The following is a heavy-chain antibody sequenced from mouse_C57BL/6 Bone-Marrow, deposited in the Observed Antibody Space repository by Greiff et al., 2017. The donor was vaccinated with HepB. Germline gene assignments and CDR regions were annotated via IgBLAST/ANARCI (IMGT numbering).Heavy chain of an antibody. Sequence: VQLQQSGAELARPGASVKMSCKASGYTFTSYTMHWVKQRPGQGLEWIGYINPSSGYTKYNQKFKDKATLTADKSSSTAYMQLSSLTSEDSAVYYCARDVGDYYAMDYWGQGPSVTVSS. CDR1: GYTFTSYT. CDR2: INPSSGYT. V-gene: IGHV1-4*01. CDR3: ARDVGDYYAMDY. J-gene: IGHJ4*01.